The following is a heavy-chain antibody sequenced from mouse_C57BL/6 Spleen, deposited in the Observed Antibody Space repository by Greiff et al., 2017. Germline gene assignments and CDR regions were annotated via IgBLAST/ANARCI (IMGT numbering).Heavy chain of an antibody. CDR3: VSDAQATWAY. V-gene: IGHV14-2*01. CDR2: IDPEDGDT. CDR1: GFNIKDYY. J-gene: IGHJ3*01. D-gene: IGHD3-2*02. Sequence: EVQLQESGAELVKPGASVKLSCTASGFNIKDYYMHWVKQRTEQGLEWIGRIDPEDGDTKYAPKFQGKATITADTSSNTAYLQLSSLTSEDTAVYYCVSDAQATWAYWGQGTLVTVSA.